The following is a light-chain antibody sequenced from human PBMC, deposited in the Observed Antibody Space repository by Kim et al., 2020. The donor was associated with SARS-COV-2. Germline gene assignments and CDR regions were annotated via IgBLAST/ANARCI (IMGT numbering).Light chain of an antibody. V-gene: IGLV3-1*01. CDR3: QAWDSSTVV. CDR2: QDS. CDR1: KLGDKY. Sequence: VAAGQTPSITCSGDKLGDKYACWYQQKPGQSPVLVIYQDSKRPSGIPERFSGSNSGNTATLTISGTQAMDEADYYCQAWDSSTVVFGGGTKLTVL. J-gene: IGLJ2*01.